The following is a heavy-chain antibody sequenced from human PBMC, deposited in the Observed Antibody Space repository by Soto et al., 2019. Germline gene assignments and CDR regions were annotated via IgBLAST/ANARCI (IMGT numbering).Heavy chain of an antibody. CDR2: VGGSGDGT. D-gene: IGHD3-16*02. CDR3: ADGGEWSFNFEY. Sequence: PGGSLRLSCAASGFTFSTYTMTWVRQAPGKGLEWVSSVGGSGDGTYYADSVKGRFTISRDNSKNTLYLQMNNLRVEDTAIYYCADGGEWSFNFEYWGLGTLVTVSS. J-gene: IGHJ4*02. CDR1: GFTFSTYT. V-gene: IGHV3-23*01.